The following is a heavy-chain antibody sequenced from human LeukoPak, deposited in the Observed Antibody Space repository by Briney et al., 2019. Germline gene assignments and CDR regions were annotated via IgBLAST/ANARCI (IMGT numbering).Heavy chain of an antibody. V-gene: IGHV3-23*01. CDR1: GFTFSSYG. D-gene: IGHD1-26*01. CDR2: ISGSGGST. Sequence: GGSLRLSCAASGFTFSSYGMSWVRQAPGKGLEWVSAISGSGGSTYYADSVKGRFTISRDNSKNTLYLQMNSLRAEDTAVYYCAKPIVGATGFDYWGQGTLVTVSS. CDR3: AKPIVGATGFDY. J-gene: IGHJ4*02.